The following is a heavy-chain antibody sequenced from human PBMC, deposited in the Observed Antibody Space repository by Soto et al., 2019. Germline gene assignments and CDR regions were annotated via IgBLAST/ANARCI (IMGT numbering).Heavy chain of an antibody. Sequence: VQLVESGGGLIQPGGSLRLSCAASGFTVSSNYMSWVRQAPGKGLEWVSVIYSGGSTYYADSVKGRFTISRDNSKNTLYLQMNSLRAEDTAVYYCARGYSKRYYYYYGMDVWGQGTTVTVSS. CDR3: ARGYSKRYYYYYGMDV. V-gene: IGHV3-53*01. CDR2: IYSGGST. J-gene: IGHJ6*02. D-gene: IGHD5-18*01. CDR1: GFTVSSNY.